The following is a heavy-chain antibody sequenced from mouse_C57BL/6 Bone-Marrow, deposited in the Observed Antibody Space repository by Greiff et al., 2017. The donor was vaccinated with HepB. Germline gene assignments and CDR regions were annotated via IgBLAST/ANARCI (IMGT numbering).Heavy chain of an antibody. Sequence: VQLQQPGAELVKPGASVKLSCKASGYTFTSYWMQWVKQRPGQGLEWIGEIDPSDSYTNYNQKFKGKATLTVDTSSSTAYMQLSSLTSEDSAVYYCASHYYYGMRWYFDVWGTGTTVTVSS. CDR2: IDPSDSYT. V-gene: IGHV1-50*01. CDR1: GYTFTSYW. CDR3: ASHYYYGMRWYFDV. D-gene: IGHD1-1*01. J-gene: IGHJ1*03.